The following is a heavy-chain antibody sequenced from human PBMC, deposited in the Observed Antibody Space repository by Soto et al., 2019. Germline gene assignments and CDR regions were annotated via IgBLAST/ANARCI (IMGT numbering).Heavy chain of an antibody. V-gene: IGHV4-34*01. CDR2: INHSGSA. D-gene: IGHD3-10*01. Sequence: SETLSLTCAVYGGSFSGYYWSWIRQPPGKGLEWIGEINHSGSANYNPSLKSRVTISVDTSKNQFSLKLSSVTAADTAVYYCARLYGSGSLRFRTYYYGMDVWGQGTTVTVSS. CDR1: GGSFSGYY. CDR3: ARLYGSGSLRFRTYYYGMDV. J-gene: IGHJ6*02.